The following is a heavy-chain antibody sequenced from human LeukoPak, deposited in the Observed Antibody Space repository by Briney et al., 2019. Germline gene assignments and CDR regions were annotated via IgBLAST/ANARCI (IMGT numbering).Heavy chain of an antibody. V-gene: IGHV1-8*03. J-gene: IGHJ4*02. CDR3: ARGVSFGGVIAYYFDS. Sequence: ASVKVSCKASGYTFTSYDINWVRQATGQGLEWMGWMNPNSGNTGYAQKFQGRVTITRNTSISTAYMELSSLRSEDTAVYYCARGVSFGGVIAYYFDSWGQGTLVTVSS. CDR2: MNPNSGNT. D-gene: IGHD3-16*02. CDR1: GYTFTSYD.